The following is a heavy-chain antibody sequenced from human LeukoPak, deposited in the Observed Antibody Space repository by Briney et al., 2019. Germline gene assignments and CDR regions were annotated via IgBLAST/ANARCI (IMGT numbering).Heavy chain of an antibody. CDR1: GYTFTSYG. V-gene: IGHV1-69*13. CDR2: IIPIFGTA. Sequence: SVKVSCKASGYTFTSYGISWVRQAPGQGLEWMGGIIPIFGTANYAQKFQGRVTITADESTSTAYMELSSLRSEDTAVYYCASPPVSHYDAFDIWGQGTMVTVSS. CDR3: ASPPVSHYDAFDI. J-gene: IGHJ3*02.